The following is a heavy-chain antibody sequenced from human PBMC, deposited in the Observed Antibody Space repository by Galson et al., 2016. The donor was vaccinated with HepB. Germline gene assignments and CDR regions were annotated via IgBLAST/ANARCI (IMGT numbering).Heavy chain of an antibody. CDR2: INRDGSET. D-gene: IGHD2-8*02. V-gene: IGHV3-7*01. J-gene: IGHJ4*02. CDR3: TRGNLVGY. Sequence: SLRLSCAASGFTFTSYSMTWVRQAPGKGLEWVGNINRDGSETNYVDSVKGRFTISRDNAKNSLFLQMNSLRVGDTAVYYCTRGNLVGYWGQGTLVIVSS. CDR1: GFTFTSYS.